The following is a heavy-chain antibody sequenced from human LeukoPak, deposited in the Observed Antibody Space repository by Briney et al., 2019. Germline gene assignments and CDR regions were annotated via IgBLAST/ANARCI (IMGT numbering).Heavy chain of an antibody. CDR1: GYTFTGYF. CDR3: AREEGIVVVVARSSAFDI. D-gene: IGHD2-15*01. V-gene: IGHV1-2*06. J-gene: IGHJ3*02. Sequence: ASVKVSCKASGYTFTGYFMHWVRQAPGQGLEWMGRINPNSGGTNYAQKFQGRVTLTRDTSISTAYMELSRLRSDDTAVYYCAREEGIVVVVARSSAFDIWGQGTMVTVSS. CDR2: INPNSGGT.